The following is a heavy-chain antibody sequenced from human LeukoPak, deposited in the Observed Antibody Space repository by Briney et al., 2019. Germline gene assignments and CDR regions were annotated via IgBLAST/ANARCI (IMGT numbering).Heavy chain of an antibody. Sequence: PSETLSLTCTVSGVSISSYYWSWIRQPPGKGLEWIGYIYYSGSTKYNPSLKSRVTISVDSSSNQFSLKLSSVTAADTAVYYCAREHPNCGGGSCYDYWGQGTLVTVSS. CDR3: AREHPNCGGGSCYDY. J-gene: IGHJ4*02. D-gene: IGHD2-15*01. V-gene: IGHV4-59*01. CDR1: GVSISSYY. CDR2: IYYSGST.